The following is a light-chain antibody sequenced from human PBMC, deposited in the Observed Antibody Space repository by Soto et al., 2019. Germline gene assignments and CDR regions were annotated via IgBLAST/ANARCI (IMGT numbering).Light chain of an antibody. J-gene: IGKJ5*01. CDR3: QQYGSSLPVT. V-gene: IGKV3-20*01. CDR1: KSVSRSY. CDR2: GAS. Sequence: EIVLTQSPGTLSLSPGERATHSCRASKSVSRSYLAWYQQKPGQAPRLLIYGASSRATGIPDRFSGSGSGTDFTLTISRLEPEDFAVYYCQQYGSSLPVTFGQGTRLEIK.